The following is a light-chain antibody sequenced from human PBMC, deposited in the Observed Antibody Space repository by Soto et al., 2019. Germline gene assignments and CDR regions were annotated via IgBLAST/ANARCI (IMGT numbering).Light chain of an antibody. J-gene: IGKJ1*01. V-gene: IGKV3-15*01. CDR2: GAS. CDR1: QSVSSD. Sequence: VMTQSPATLSVSPGERATLSSGASQSVSSDLAWYQQKPGQAPRLLIYGASTRATGIPARFSGSGSGTEFTLTISSLQSEDFAVYYCQQYNNWPWTFGQGTKVDI. CDR3: QQYNNWPWT.